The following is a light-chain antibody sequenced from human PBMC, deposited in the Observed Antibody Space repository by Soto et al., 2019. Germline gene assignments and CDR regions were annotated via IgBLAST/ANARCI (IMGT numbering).Light chain of an antibody. CDR3: QQYGISRWT. CDR2: GAS. J-gene: IGKJ1*01. CDR1: QSVSSSY. V-gene: IGKV3-20*01. Sequence: EIVLTQSPGTLSLSPGERATLSCRASQSVSSSYLAWYQQKPGQAPRLLIYGASSRATGIPDRFSGSGSGTDFILTISRLEPEDFAVYYCQQYGISRWTFGQGTKVEIK.